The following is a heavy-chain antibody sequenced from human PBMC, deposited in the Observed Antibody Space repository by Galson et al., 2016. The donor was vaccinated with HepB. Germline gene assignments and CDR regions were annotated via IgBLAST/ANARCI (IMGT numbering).Heavy chain of an antibody. CDR3: VRGRGYNDVFTGRLHYYGMDV. Sequence: ETLSLTCAVYGGSLRHYYWTWIRQAPGKGLEWIGEVDDSGSATYSPTLRSRASMSVDTSKNQFFLRLMSVTAADTGFCWCVRGRGYNDVFTGRLHYYGMDVGGQGTAVRVTS. CDR1: GGSLRHYY. V-gene: IGHV4-34*01. D-gene: IGHD3-10*01. CDR2: VDDSGSA. J-gene: IGHJ6*02.